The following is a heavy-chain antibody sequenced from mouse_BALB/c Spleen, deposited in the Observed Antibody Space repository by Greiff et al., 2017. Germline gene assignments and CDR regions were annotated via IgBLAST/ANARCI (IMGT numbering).Heavy chain of an antibody. CDR3: ARLRDYYGIDY. CDR2: ISNGGGST. J-gene: IGHJ2*01. CDR1: GFTFSSYT. V-gene: IGHV5-12-2*01. D-gene: IGHD1-1*01. Sequence: EVMLVESGGGLVQPGGSLKLSCAASGFTFSSYTMSWVRQTPEKRLEWVAYISNGGGSTYYPDTVKGRFTISRDNAKNTLYLQMSSLKSEDTAMYYCARLRDYYGIDYWGQGTTLTVSS.